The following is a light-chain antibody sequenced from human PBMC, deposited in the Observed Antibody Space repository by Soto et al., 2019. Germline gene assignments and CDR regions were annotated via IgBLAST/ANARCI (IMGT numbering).Light chain of an antibody. CDR1: SDDVGAYNS. CDR3: CSSAPESTHV. Sequence: QSALAQPASVSGSPGQSITISCTGTSDDVGAYNSVSWYQQLPHKAPQVILYKGTQRPSGVSSRFSGSTSGNAASLTISGLQADDEADYFCCSSAPESTHVFGTGTELTVL. J-gene: IGLJ1*01. V-gene: IGLV2-23*01. CDR2: KGT.